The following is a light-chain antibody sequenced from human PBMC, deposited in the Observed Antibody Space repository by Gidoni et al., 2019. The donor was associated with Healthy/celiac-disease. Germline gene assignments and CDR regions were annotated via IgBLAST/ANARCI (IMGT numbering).Light chain of an antibody. CDR3: SSYAGSNNPSV. J-gene: IGLJ1*01. Sequence: QSALTQPPSASGSPGQSVTISCTGTSSDVGGYNYVSWYQQHPGKAPKLMIYKVSKRTSGVPDRFSGSKSGNTASLTVSGLQAEDEADYYCSSYAGSNNPSVFGTGTKVTVL. CDR1: SSDVGGYNY. V-gene: IGLV2-8*01. CDR2: KVS.